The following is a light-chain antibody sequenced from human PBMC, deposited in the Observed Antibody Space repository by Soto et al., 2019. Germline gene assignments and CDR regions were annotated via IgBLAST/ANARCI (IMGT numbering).Light chain of an antibody. CDR2: DNN. CDR3: QSYDSSRSVVV. V-gene: IGLV1-40*01. J-gene: IGLJ2*01. Sequence: QSVLTQPPSVSGAPGQRVTISCTGTSSNIGPGHNVHWYQHLPGTAPKVLIYDNNNRPSGVPDRFSGSKSGTSDSLAITGRQAEDEAAYYCQSYDSSRSVVVFGGGTKLTVL. CDR1: SSNIGPGHN.